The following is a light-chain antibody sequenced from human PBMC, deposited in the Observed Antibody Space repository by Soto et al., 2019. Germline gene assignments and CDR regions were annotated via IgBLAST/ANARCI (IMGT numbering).Light chain of an antibody. CDR2: GAF. V-gene: IGKV3-11*01. Sequence: IVLTQSPATLSFSPGERATLSCRASPSVTNFLAWYQQKPGQAPRLLIYGAFNRATGIPARFSGSGSGTDFTLTISSLEPEDSAVYYCQQRNVWPPVTFGQGTRLEN. CDR3: QQRNVWPPVT. CDR1: PSVTNF. J-gene: IGKJ5*01.